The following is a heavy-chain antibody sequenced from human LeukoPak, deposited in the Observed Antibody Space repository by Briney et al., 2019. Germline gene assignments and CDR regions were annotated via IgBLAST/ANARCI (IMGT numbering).Heavy chain of an antibody. D-gene: IGHD5-18*01. CDR3: ARGWIRGYYFDY. Sequence: GGSLRLSCAASGFTFSSYAMHWVRQAPGKGLEWVAVISYDGSNKYYADSVKGRFTISRDNSKNTLYLQMNSLSAEDTAVYYCARGWIRGYYFDYWGQGTLVTVSS. CDR2: ISYDGSNK. V-gene: IGHV3-30-3*01. CDR1: GFTFSSYA. J-gene: IGHJ4*02.